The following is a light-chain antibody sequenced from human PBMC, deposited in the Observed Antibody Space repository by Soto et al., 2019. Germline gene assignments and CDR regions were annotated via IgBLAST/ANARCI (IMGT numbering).Light chain of an antibody. CDR1: QSVSSN. Sequence: EIVMTQSPATLSVSPGERATLSCRASQSVSSNLAWYQQKPGHAPRLLIYGASTRATGIPARFSGRGSGTEFTLTIRSLPSEDFAVYYCQQYNNWLRTFGQGTKVDIK. CDR2: GAS. J-gene: IGKJ1*01. V-gene: IGKV3-15*01. CDR3: QQYNNWLRT.